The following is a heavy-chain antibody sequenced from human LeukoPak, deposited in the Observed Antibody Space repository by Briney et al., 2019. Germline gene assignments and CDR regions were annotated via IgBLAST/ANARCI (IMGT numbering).Heavy chain of an antibody. J-gene: IGHJ4*02. CDR1: GYTFTGYY. Sequence: ASVKVSCKASGYTFTGYYIHWVRQAPGQGLEWLGWINPSSGGTNSAQKFQGRVTLTRDTSITTAYMELSRLRSDDTAVYYCARTQDPEAMRNYFAYWGQETLVTVSS. CDR2: INPSSGGT. D-gene: IGHD2-2*01. CDR3: ARTQDPEAMRNYFAY. V-gene: IGHV1-2*02.